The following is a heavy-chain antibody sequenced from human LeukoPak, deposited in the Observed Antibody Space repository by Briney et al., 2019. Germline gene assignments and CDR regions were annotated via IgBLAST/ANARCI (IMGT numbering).Heavy chain of an antibody. CDR1: GITFSTSD. J-gene: IGHJ6*02. CDR3: ARGSVRVGMDV. D-gene: IGHD6-13*01. Sequence: GGSLRLSCEASGITFSTSDMHWVRQAPGKGLEWVSVIGTASDTYYADSVKGRFTISRENAKNSLYLQMNSLRAGDTAVYYCARGSVRVGMDVWGQGPTVTVSS. V-gene: IGHV3-13*01. CDR2: IGTASDT.